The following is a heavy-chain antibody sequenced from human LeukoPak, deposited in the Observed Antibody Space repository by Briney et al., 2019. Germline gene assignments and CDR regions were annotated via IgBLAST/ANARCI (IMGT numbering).Heavy chain of an antibody. CDR1: GFTFSSYS. J-gene: IGHJ6*02. D-gene: IGHD3-22*01. CDR3: ARDMIVVATTSWGMGV. V-gene: IGHV3-21*01. Sequence: GGSLRLSCAASGFTFSSYSMNWVRQAPGKGLEWVSSISSSSSYIYYADSVKGRFTISRDNAKNSLYLQMNSLRAEDTAVYYCARDMIVVATTSWGMGVWGQGTTVTVSS. CDR2: ISSSSSYI.